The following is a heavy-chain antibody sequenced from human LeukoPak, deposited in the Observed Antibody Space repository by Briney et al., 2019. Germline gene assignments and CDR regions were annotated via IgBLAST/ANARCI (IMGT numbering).Heavy chain of an antibody. CDR3: ARDYKYAFDN. J-gene: IGHJ4*02. Sequence: GGSLRLSCAASGFTFSDYSMNWVRQASGKGLEWISYIGIDSGNTNYADSVKGRFTISGDKAKNSLYLQMNSLRVEDTAVYYCARDYKYAFDNWGQGTLVTVSS. CDR1: GFTFSDYS. D-gene: IGHD5-24*01. V-gene: IGHV3-48*01. CDR2: IGIDSGNT.